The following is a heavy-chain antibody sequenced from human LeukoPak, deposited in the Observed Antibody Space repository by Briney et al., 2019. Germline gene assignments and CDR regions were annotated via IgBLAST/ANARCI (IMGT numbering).Heavy chain of an antibody. CDR2: INSRGGST. CDR1: GFTFSNYA. J-gene: IGHJ4*02. V-gene: IGHV3-23*01. Sequence: HTGGSLRLSCAASGFTFSNYAMSWVRQAPGKGLEWVSAINSRGGSTYYADSVKGRFIISRDNSKNSLFLQMNSLRAEDTAIYYCAEDTLDYWGQGTLVTVSS. CDR3: AEDTLDY.